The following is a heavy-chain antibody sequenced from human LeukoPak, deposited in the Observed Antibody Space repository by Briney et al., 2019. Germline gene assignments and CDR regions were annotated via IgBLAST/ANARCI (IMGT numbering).Heavy chain of an antibody. J-gene: IGHJ3*02. CDR1: GGSISSYY. CDR2: IYYSGST. Sequence: SETLSLTCTVSGGSISSYYWSWIRQPPGKGLEWIGYIYYSGSTNYNPSLKSRVTISVDTSKNQFSLKLSSVTAADTAVYYCARHLAGLGAFDIWGHGTMVTVSS. V-gene: IGHV4-59*08. CDR3: ARHLAGLGAFDI. D-gene: IGHD5-12*01.